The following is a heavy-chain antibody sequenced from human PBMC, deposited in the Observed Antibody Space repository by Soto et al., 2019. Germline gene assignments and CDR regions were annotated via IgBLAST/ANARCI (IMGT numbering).Heavy chain of an antibody. J-gene: IGHJ4*02. D-gene: IGHD1-1*01. V-gene: IGHV1-18*01. CDR3: ARGRYGDY. CDR1: GYAFTTYG. Sequence: QVHLVQSGAEVKKPGASVKVSCKGSGYAFTTYGITWVRQAPGQGLEWMGWISAHNGNTNYAHKHQGRVTVTRDTSTSAAYMELRSVRADDTAVYYCARGRYGDYWGQGALVTVSS. CDR2: ISAHNGNT.